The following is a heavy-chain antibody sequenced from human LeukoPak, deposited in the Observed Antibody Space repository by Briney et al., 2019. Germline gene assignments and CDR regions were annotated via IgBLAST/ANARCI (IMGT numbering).Heavy chain of an antibody. CDR1: GFTFSGYS. D-gene: IGHD6-19*01. CDR2: IASSENQI. V-gene: IGHV3-21*01. Sequence: GGSLRLSCAASGFTFSGYSLSWVRQTPGKGLEWVSSIASSENQIYYADSVLGRFIISRDNAKKSVYLQMNSLKAEDTAVYYCARRGPGSGWPIDYWGQGTLVIVSS. J-gene: IGHJ4*02. CDR3: ARRGPGSGWPIDY.